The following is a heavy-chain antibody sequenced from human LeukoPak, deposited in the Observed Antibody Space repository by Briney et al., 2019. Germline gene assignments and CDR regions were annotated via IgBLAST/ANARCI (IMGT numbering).Heavy chain of an antibody. CDR3: AKDGYSSGWYNPDY. CDR2: ISYDGSIK. CDR1: GFTFSSYG. D-gene: IGHD6-19*01. V-gene: IGHV3-30*18. Sequence: PGGSLRLSCAASGFTFSSYGMHWVRQAPGKGLEWVAVISYDGSIKYYVDSVKGRFTISRDNSKNTLYLQMNSLRAEDTAVYYCAKDGYSSGWYNPDYWGQETLVTVSS. J-gene: IGHJ4*02.